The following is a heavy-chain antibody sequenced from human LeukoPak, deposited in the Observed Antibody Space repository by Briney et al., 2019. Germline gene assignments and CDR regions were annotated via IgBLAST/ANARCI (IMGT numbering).Heavy chain of an antibody. CDR2: INYSGRT. Sequence: SETLSLTCTVSGDSITRNTYYWVWVRQPPGKGLEWIGSINYSGRTFYSSSLKSRATISVDTFRNQFSLKVTSVTVADTAVYSCARLSTSDTDGNYFDFWGQGTLVTVSS. CDR1: GDSITRNTYY. CDR3: ARLSTSDTDGNYFDF. J-gene: IGHJ4*02. D-gene: IGHD1-1*01. V-gene: IGHV4-39*01.